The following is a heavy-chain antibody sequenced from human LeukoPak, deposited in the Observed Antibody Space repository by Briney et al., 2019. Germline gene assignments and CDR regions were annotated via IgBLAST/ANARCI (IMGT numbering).Heavy chain of an antibody. J-gene: IGHJ4*02. Sequence: SVKVSCKASGGTFSSYAISWVRQAPGQGLEWMGGIIPIFGTANYAQKFQGRVTITADESTSTAYMELSSLRSEDTAVYYCARVQHYYDSSGYYPPDYWGQGTLVTVSS. V-gene: IGHV1-69*13. CDR1: GGTFSSYA. D-gene: IGHD3-22*01. CDR2: IIPIFGTA. CDR3: ARVQHYYDSSGYYPPDY.